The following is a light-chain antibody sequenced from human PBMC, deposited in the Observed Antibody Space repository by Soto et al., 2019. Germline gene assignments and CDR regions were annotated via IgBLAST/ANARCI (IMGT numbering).Light chain of an antibody. J-gene: IGKJ4*01. CDR3: HQYATSPLN. Sequence: EIVLTQSPGTLSLSPGEGATLSCRASQSVGGDYLAWYQQKPGQAPRLVIYDASTRATDIPDRFSGSGSGTDFTLTISRLEPEDFAVYFCHQYATSPLNFGGGTTVEIK. CDR1: QSVGGDY. V-gene: IGKV3-20*01. CDR2: DAS.